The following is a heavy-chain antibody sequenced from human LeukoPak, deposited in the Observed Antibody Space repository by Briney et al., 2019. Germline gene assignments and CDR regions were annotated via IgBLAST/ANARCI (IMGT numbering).Heavy chain of an antibody. CDR1: GFTFSSYA. CDR2: ISGSGGST. J-gene: IGHJ4*02. V-gene: IGHV3-23*01. Sequence: PGGSLRLSCAASGFTFSSYAMNWVRQAPGKGLEWVSAISGSGGSTYYADSVKGRFTISRDNSKNTLYLQMNSLRAEDTAVYYCAQDPVTAAGTPNVQPFDYWGQGTLVTVSS. D-gene: IGHD6-13*01. CDR3: AQDPVTAAGTPNVQPFDY.